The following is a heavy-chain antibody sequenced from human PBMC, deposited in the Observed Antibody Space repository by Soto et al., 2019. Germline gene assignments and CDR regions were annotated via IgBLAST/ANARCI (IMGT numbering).Heavy chain of an antibody. V-gene: IGHV3-30*04. D-gene: IGHD6-13*01. CDR2: ISYDGGKK. J-gene: IGHJ4*02. CDR1: GFNFSSYA. Sequence: EGSLRLSCAASGFNFSSYAMHWVRQAPGKGLEWVAVISYDGGKKYYADSVKGRFTISRDNSQNTLYVEMTSLSAEDTAVYYCAREGQPAAGTTPHNWGQGTLVTVSS. CDR3: AREGQPAAGTTPHN.